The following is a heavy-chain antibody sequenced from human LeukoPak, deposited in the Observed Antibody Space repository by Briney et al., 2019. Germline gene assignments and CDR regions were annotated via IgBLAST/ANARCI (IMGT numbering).Heavy chain of an antibody. J-gene: IGHJ6*02. CDR1: GFTFSSYG. V-gene: IGHV3-33*06. D-gene: IGHD3-9*01. CDR3: AKSSHYDILTGYFGADYYYYGMDV. CDR2: IWYDGSNK. Sequence: PGGSLRLSCAASGFTFSSYGMHWVRQAPGKGLEWVAVIWYDGSNKYYADSVKGRFTISRDNSKNTLYLQMNSLRAEDTAVYYCAKSSHYDILTGYFGADYYYYGMDVWGQGTTVTVSS.